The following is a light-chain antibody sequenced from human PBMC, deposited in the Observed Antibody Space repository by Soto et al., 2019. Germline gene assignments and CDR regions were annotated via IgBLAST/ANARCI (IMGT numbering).Light chain of an antibody. CDR1: QSVSSTY. V-gene: IGKV3-20*01. CDR3: HQYNDSPRT. CDR2: GPS. Sequence: EIVLTQSPGTLSLSPGERATLSCRASQSVSSTYLAWYQHKPGQAPRLLIYGPSSRAAGIPDRFSGSGSGTDFTLTISRLEPEDFAVYYCHQYNDSPRTFGQGTKVDIK. J-gene: IGKJ1*01.